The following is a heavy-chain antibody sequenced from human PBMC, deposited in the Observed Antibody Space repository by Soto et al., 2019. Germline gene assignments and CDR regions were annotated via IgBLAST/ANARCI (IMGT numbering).Heavy chain of an antibody. D-gene: IGHD6-13*01. CDR1: GYSFTSYW. J-gene: IGHJ6*04. CDR3: ARTAGAGKYYYGVDV. Sequence: PGESLKISCKGSGYSFTSYWIGWVRQMPGKGLEWMGIIYPGDSDTRYSPSFQGQVTISADKSISTAYLQWSSLKASDTAIYYCARTAGAGKYYYGVDVWGKGTTVTVSS. CDR2: IYPGDSDT. V-gene: IGHV5-51*01.